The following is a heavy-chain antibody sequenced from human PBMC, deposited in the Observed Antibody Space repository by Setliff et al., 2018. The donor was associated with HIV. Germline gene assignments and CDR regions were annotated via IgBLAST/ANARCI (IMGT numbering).Heavy chain of an antibody. CDR1: GGSIKSSSDY. J-gene: IGHJ4*02. D-gene: IGHD3-22*01. Sequence: SETLSLTCTVSGGSIKSSSDYWGRIRQPPGKGLEWIGTIYYSGSTYYNPSLKSRVTISVGTSKNQFSLKLSSVTAADTTVYYCARHSGLGGYYSPFDYWGPGTLVTVS. V-gene: IGHV4-39*01. CDR3: ARHSGLGGYYSPFDY. CDR2: IYYSGST.